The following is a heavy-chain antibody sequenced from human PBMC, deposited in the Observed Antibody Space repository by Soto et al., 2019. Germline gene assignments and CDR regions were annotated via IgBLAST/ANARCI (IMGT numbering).Heavy chain of an antibody. D-gene: IGHD6-13*01. CDR3: ARHPAAGPKYNWFDP. Sequence: SETLSLTCTVSGGCISSSSYYWGWIRQPPGKGLEWIGSIYYSGSTYYNPSLKSRVTISVDTSKNQFSLKLSSVTAADTAVYYCARHPAAGPKYNWFDPWGQGTLVTVPS. CDR1: GGCISSSSYY. V-gene: IGHV4-39*01. CDR2: IYYSGST. J-gene: IGHJ5*02.